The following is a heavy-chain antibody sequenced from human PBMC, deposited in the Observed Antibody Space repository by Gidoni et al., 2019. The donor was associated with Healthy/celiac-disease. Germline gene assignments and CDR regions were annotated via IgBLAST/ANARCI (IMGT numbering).Heavy chain of an antibody. V-gene: IGHV5-10-1*03. CDR1: GYSFTSYW. CDR3: ARRGGD. D-gene: IGHD3-16*01. J-gene: IGHJ4*02. Sequence: DVPLVQSGAELKKLGEPLRLPCKGSGYSFTSYWLSWVRQMPGKGLGWMGRIDPSDSYTNNSPSFQGHVTISADKSISTAYLQWGSLRASDTAMYYCARRGGDWGQGTLVTVSS. CDR2: IDPSDSYT.